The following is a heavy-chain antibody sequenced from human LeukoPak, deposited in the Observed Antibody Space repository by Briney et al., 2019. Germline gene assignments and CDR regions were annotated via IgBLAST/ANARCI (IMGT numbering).Heavy chain of an antibody. D-gene: IGHD5-18*01. Sequence: SETLSLTCDVSGVSIQSYWWSWVRKPAGKGLEWIGRIYTTGRTNYSPSFQSRVTMSIDVSSKQFSLTLRPVTAADTAVYYCARSGYTISAYHSDFWGQGAPVTVSS. CDR2: IYTTGRT. J-gene: IGHJ4*02. CDR3: ARSGYTISAYHSDF. CDR1: GVSIQSYW. V-gene: IGHV4-4*07.